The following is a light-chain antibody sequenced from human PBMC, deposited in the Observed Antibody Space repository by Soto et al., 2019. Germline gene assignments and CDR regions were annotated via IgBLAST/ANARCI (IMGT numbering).Light chain of an antibody. V-gene: IGKV3-20*01. Sequence: EIVLTQSPGTLSLSPGERATLSCRASQSVSSSYLAWYQQKPGQAPRLLIYGASSRATGIPDRFSGSGSGTDFTLTISRLESEDFAVYYCQQYSRSPCTFGQGTKVEIK. CDR2: GAS. J-gene: IGKJ1*01. CDR3: QQYSRSPCT. CDR1: QSVSSSY.